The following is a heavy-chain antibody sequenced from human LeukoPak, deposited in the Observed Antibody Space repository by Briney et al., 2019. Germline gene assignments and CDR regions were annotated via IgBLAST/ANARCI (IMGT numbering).Heavy chain of an antibody. D-gene: IGHD1-26*01. Sequence: GGSLRLSRAASGFTFSSHGMHWVRQAPGKGLEWVAFIRYDRSMEYYADSVKGRFTISRDDSKDTLFLQMNSLRAEDTALYYCGKKPMGSTPTDFWGQGTLVTVSS. CDR2: IRYDRSME. CDR3: GKKPMGSTPTDF. J-gene: IGHJ4*02. CDR1: GFTFSSHG. V-gene: IGHV3-30*02.